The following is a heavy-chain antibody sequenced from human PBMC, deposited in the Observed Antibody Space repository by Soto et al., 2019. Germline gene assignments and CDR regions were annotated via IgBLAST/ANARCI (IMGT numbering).Heavy chain of an antibody. CDR2: IYHSGST. CDR3: ARHGGSAAGTYYYDY. Sequence: SETLSLTCAVSGGSISSSNWWSWVRQPPGKGLEWIGEIYHSGSTNYNPSLKSRVTISVDKSKNQFSLKLSSVTAADTAVYYCARHGGSAAGTYYYDYWGQGTQVTVSS. V-gene: IGHV4-4*02. CDR1: GGSISSSNW. D-gene: IGHD6-13*01. J-gene: IGHJ4*02.